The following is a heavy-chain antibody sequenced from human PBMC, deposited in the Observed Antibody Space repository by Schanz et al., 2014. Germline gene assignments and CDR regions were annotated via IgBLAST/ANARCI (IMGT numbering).Heavy chain of an antibody. D-gene: IGHD1-20*01. CDR2: ISGRDGST. CDR3: ANNWNLDY. Sequence: EVQLVESGGGLVQPGGSLRLSCAASGITFSSHSFNWVRQAPGMGLEWVSAISGRDGSTYYADSVRGRFTISRDNSKNTLYLQMNSLRAEDTAVYYCANNWNLDYWGQGTLVTVSS. J-gene: IGHJ4*02. CDR1: GITFSSHS. V-gene: IGHV3-23*04.